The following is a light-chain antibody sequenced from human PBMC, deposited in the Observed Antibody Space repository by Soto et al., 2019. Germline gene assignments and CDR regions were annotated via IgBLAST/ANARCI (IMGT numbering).Light chain of an antibody. V-gene: IGKV1-12*01. Sequence: DLQMTQSPSSVSASVGDRVTITCRASQAISNWLAWYQQKPGKAPNVLIYAASTLQSGVPSRFSGSGSGTDFSLTISSLQPEDFATYYCQQTNGFPLAFGDGTKVEIK. CDR2: AAS. CDR1: QAISNW. J-gene: IGKJ4*01. CDR3: QQTNGFPLA.